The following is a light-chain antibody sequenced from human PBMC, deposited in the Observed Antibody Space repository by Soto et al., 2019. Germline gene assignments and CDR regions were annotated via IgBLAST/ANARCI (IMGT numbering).Light chain of an antibody. Sequence: EIVLTQSPGPLSLSPGERLTLSCRASQSVTSSYLAWYQHKPGQAPRLLIYGASTKATGTPDRFSGSGSGTALTLTISRLEPEDFEVYYWHQYGSSPFTVGPGTKVYIK. V-gene: IGKV3-20*01. CDR1: QSVTSSY. CDR2: GAS. J-gene: IGKJ3*01. CDR3: HQYGSSPFT.